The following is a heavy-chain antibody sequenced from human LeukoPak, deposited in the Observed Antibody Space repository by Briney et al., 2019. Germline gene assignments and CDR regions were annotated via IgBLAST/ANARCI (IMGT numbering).Heavy chain of an antibody. V-gene: IGHV1-18*01. CDR1: GYIFTNYG. Sequence: ASVKVSCKASGYIFTNYGFGWVRQAPGQGLEWMGWISAYNANINYAQKFQGRVTMSTDTSTSTAYMELRSLTSDDTAVYYCARGIRANSWIDDLLTVIAYFDYWGQGTLVTVSS. J-gene: IGHJ4*02. D-gene: IGHD1-1*01. CDR2: ISAYNANI. CDR3: ARGIRANSWIDDLLTVIAYFDY.